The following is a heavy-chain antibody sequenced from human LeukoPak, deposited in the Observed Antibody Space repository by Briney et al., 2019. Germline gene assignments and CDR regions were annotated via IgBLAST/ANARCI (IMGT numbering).Heavy chain of an antibody. CDR3: ARESWGNYDSSGYPDY. V-gene: IGHV1-2*02. J-gene: IGHJ4*02. D-gene: IGHD3-22*01. Sequence: ASVKVSCKASGYTFTGDYMHWVRQAPGQGLEWMGWIDPNSGGTNYAQKFQGRVTMTRDTSISTAYMELSRLRSDDTAVYYCARESWGNYDSSGYPDYWGQGTLVTVSS. CDR1: GYTFTGDY. CDR2: IDPNSGGT.